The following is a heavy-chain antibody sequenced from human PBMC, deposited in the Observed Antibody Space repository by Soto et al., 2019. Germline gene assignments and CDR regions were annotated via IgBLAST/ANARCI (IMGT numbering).Heavy chain of an antibody. D-gene: IGHD2-15*01. V-gene: IGHV1-69*04. CDR2: IIPILGIA. J-gene: IGHJ4*02. Sequence: SVKVSCKASGGTFSSYTISWVRQAPGQGLEWMGRIIPILGIANYAQKLQGRVTMTTDTSTSTAYMELRSLRSDDTAVYYCARDRSCSGGSCYPSDYWGQGTLVTVSS. CDR1: GGTFSSYT. CDR3: ARDRSCSGGSCYPSDY.